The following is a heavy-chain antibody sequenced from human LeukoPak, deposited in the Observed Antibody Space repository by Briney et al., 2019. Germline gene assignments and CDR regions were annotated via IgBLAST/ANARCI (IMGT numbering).Heavy chain of an antibody. CDR3: ARRMTTVIMAGGSFDY. D-gene: IGHD4-23*01. CDR2: INNDGSST. CDR1: GFTFSNYW. J-gene: IGHJ4*02. V-gene: IGHV3-74*01. Sequence: GGSLRLSCVASGFTFSNYWMHWVRQAPGKGLVWVSRINNDGSSTNYADSVKGRFTIFRDNAKNTLYLQMNSLRVEDTAVYYCARRMTTVIMAGGSFDYWGQGALVIVSS.